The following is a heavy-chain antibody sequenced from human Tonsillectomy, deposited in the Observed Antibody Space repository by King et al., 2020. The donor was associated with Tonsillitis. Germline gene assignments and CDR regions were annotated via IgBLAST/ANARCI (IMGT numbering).Heavy chain of an antibody. CDR3: AKGGGGEYTSGWYYFDY. CDR2: ISGSGSGT. Sequence: VQLVESGGGLVQPGGSLRLSCAASGFTFSNYAMTCVRPAPGKGLEGVSSISGSGSGTYYADSVKGRFTLSRDSSKNTLYLQMNSLRAEDTAVYYCAKGGGGEYTSGWYYFDYWGQGTLVTVSS. D-gene: IGHD6-19*01. J-gene: IGHJ4*02. CDR1: GFTFSNYA. V-gene: IGHV3-23*04.